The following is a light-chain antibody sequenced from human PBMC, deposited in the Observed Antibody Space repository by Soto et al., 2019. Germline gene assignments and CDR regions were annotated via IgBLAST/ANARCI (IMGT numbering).Light chain of an antibody. J-gene: IGKJ2*01. V-gene: IGKV1D-12*01. CDR2: AAS. CDR1: QGISSW. Sequence: DIQMTQSGSSVSASVGDRVTITCRASQGISSWLVWYQQKPGKAPKLLIYAASSLQSGVPSRFSGSGSGTDFTLTISSLQPEDFATYYCQQANSFPPTFGQGTKLEIK. CDR3: QQANSFPPT.